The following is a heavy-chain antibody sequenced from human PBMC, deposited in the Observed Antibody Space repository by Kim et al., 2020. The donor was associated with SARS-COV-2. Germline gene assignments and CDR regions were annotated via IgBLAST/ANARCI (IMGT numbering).Heavy chain of an antibody. CDR2: IKPNSGGT. CDR1: GYTFTGYY. CDR3: ASKLMAVAGGGDYFDY. J-gene: IGHJ4*02. Sequence: ASVKVSCKASGYTFTGYYMYWVRQAPGQGLEWMGWIKPNSGGTDYAQKFQGRVTMTRDSSISTAYMELSRLRSDDTAVYYCASKLMAVAGGGDYFDYWGQGTLVTVSS. V-gene: IGHV1-2*02. D-gene: IGHD6-19*01.